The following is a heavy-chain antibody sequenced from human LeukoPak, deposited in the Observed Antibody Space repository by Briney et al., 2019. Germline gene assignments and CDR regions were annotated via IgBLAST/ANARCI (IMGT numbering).Heavy chain of an antibody. J-gene: IGHJ4*02. V-gene: IGHV3-30-3*01. CDR3: ARSGYYYDSSGYYYVFDY. D-gene: IGHD3-22*01. CDR2: ISYDGSNK. CDR1: GFTFSSYA. Sequence: GGSLRLSCAASGFTFSSYAMHWVRQAPGKGLEWVAVISYDGSNKYYADSVKGRFTISRDNAKNTLYLQMNSLRAEDTAVYYCARSGYYYDSSGYYYVFDYWGQGTLVTVSS.